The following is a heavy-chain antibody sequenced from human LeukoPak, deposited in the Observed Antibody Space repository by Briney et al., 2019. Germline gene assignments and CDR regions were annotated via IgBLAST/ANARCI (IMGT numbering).Heavy chain of an antibody. J-gene: IGHJ6*04. Sequence: ASVKVPCKVSGYTLTELSMHWVRQAPGKGLEWMGGFDPEDGETIYAQKFQGRVTMTEDTSTDTAYMELSSLRSEDTAVYYCATAPIFENIVVVPAVFSLDVWGKGTTVTVSS. D-gene: IGHD2-2*01. CDR2: FDPEDGET. CDR1: GYTLTELS. V-gene: IGHV1-24*01. CDR3: ATAPIFENIVVVPAVFSLDV.